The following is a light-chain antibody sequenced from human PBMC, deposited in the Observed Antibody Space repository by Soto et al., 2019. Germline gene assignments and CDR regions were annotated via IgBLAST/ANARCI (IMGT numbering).Light chain of an antibody. CDR3: AAGDDNLNGPL. CDR1: NSNIGRYS. V-gene: IGLV1-44*01. Sequence: QSALTQPPSLSGTPGQRVTISCSGSNSNIGRYSVNWYQHFPGTAPKILIYSDDERPSGVPDRFSCSKSGTSASLAISGLQAEDEAEYYCAAGDDNLNGPLFGGGTKLT. CDR2: SDD. J-gene: IGLJ3*02.